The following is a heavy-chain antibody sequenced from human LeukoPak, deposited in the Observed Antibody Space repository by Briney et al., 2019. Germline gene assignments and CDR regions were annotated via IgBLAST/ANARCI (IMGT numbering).Heavy chain of an antibody. Sequence: TVTVTCTVSGGTFSSYTNCWVRQAQGPGLERMGRILPILGIATYAQKFQGRVTITADKTTTTAYMELRSLRSAGTAVYYCARTKVRGVYYYDGMDVWGQGTTVTVSS. D-gene: IGHD3-10*01. CDR2: ILPILGIA. J-gene: IGHJ6*01. CDR1: GGTFSSYT. CDR3: ARTKVRGVYYYDGMDV. V-gene: IGHV1-69*02.